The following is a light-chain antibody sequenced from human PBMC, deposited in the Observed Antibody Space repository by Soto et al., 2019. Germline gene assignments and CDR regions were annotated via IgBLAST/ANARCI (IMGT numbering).Light chain of an antibody. CDR1: QTVRTNY. CDR3: QQYSDSPLT. Sequence: EIVLTQSPGTLSLSPGERATLSCRASQTVRTNYLAWFQHKPGQAPRLLIYGASSRATGIPDRFSGSGSGTVFTLTINRLEPEDFAVYFCQQYSDSPLTFGGGTKVEIK. J-gene: IGKJ4*01. CDR2: GAS. V-gene: IGKV3-20*01.